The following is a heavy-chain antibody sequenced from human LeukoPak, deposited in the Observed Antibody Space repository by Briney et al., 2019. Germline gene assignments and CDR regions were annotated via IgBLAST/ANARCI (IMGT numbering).Heavy chain of an antibody. J-gene: IGHJ4*02. V-gene: IGHV4-34*01. CDR1: GGSFSGYY. CDR3: ARAGTAMVYDY. Sequence: PSETPSLTCAVYGGSFSGYYWSWIRQPPGKGLEWIGEINHSGSTNYNPSLKSRVTISVDTSKNQFSLKLSSVAAADTAVYYCARAGTAMVYDYWGQGTLVTVSS. D-gene: IGHD5-18*01. CDR2: INHSGST.